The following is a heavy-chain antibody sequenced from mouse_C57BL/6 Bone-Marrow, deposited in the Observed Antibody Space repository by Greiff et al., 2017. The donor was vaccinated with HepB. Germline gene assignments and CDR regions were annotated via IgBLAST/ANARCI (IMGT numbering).Heavy chain of an antibody. CDR3: ARELSTVVATRGLAY. Sequence: VQLQQSGPELVKPGASVKISCKASGYTFTDYYMNWVKQSHGKSLEWIGDINPNNGGTSYNQKFKGKATLTVDKSSSTAYMELRSLTSEDSAVYYCARELSTVVATRGLAYWGQGTTLTVSS. V-gene: IGHV1-26*01. D-gene: IGHD1-1*01. CDR2: INPNNGGT. J-gene: IGHJ2*01. CDR1: GYTFTDYY.